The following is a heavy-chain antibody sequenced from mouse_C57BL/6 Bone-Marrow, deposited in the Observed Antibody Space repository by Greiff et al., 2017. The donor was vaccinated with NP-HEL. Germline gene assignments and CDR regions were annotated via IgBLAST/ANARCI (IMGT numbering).Heavy chain of an antibody. Sequence: EVQLQQSGPELVKPGASVKISCKASGYSFTGYYMNWVKQSPEKSLEWIGEINPSTGGTTYNQKFKAKATLTVDKSSSTAYMQLKSLTSEDSAVYYCAIRVWFAYWGQGTLVTVSA. CDR3: AIRVWFAY. V-gene: IGHV1-42*01. D-gene: IGHD1-1*01. J-gene: IGHJ3*01. CDR1: GYSFTGYY. CDR2: INPSTGGT.